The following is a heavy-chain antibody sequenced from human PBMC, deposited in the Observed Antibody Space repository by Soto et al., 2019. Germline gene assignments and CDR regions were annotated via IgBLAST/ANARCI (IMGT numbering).Heavy chain of an antibody. CDR2: IYWNDDM. CDR1: GFSLTTSGVG. CDR3: AHRQSLIVNTIGAFHF. J-gene: IGHJ3*01. Sequence: QITLKESGPTLVKPTQTLTLTCTFSGFSLTTSGVGVGWIRQPPGKALEWLALIYWNDDMLYSPSLKSRLTLTRDTSKNQVVLTLTNVDPVDTATDYCAHRQSLIVNTIGAFHFWGQGTMVTVSS. V-gene: IGHV2-5*01. D-gene: IGHD5-12*01.